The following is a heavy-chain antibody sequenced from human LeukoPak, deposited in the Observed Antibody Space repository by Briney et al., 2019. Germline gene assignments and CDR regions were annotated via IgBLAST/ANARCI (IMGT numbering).Heavy chain of an antibody. J-gene: IGHJ6*02. CDR1: DFTVSRNY. CDR2: INHNGNVN. V-gene: IGHV3-7*03. Sequence: PGGSLRLSCAASDFTVSRNYMNWARQAPGKGLEWVASINHNGNVNYYVDSVKGRFTISRDNAKNSLYLQMSNLRAEDTAVYFCARGGGLDVWGQGATVTVSS. D-gene: IGHD3-16*01. CDR3: ARGGGLDV.